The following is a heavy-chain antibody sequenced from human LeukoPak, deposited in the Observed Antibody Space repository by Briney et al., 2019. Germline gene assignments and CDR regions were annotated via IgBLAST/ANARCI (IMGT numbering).Heavy chain of an antibody. Sequence: GASVKVSCKASGYTFTGYYMHWVRQAPGQGLEWMGWINPNSGGTNYAQKFQGRVTMTRDTSISTAYMELSRLRSDDTAVYYCARPGASPTIFGVVGGAGEFDYWGQGTLVTVSS. CDR2: INPNSGGT. D-gene: IGHD3-3*01. CDR1: GYTFTGYY. J-gene: IGHJ4*02. V-gene: IGHV1-2*02. CDR3: ARPGASPTIFGVVGGAGEFDY.